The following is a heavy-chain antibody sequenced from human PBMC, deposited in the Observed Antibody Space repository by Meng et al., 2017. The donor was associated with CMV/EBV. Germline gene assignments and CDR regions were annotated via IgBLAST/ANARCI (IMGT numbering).Heavy chain of an antibody. CDR3: ARNIAARTYYCYYYGMDV. CDR2: ISYDGSNK. CDR1: GFTFSSYA. J-gene: IGHJ6*02. D-gene: IGHD6-6*01. Sequence: GESLKISCAASGFTFSSYAMHWVRQAPGKGLEWVAVISYDGSNKYYADSVKGRFTISRDNSKNTLYLQMNSLRAEDTAVYYCARNIAARTYYCYYYGMDVWGQGTTVTVSS. V-gene: IGHV3-30*04.